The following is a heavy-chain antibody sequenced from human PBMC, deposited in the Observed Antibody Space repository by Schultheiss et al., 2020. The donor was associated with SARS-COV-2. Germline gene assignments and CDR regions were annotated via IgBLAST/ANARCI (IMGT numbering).Heavy chain of an antibody. CDR2: INPNSGGT. J-gene: IGHJ4*02. CDR1: GYTFTSYG. D-gene: IGHD3-22*01. V-gene: IGHV1-2*02. CDR3: ASDSSGYLNY. Sequence: ASVKVSCKASGYTFTSYGISWVRQAPGQGLEWMGWINPNSGGTNYAQKFQGRVTMTRDTSISTAYMELSRLRSDDTAVYYCASDSSGYLNYWGQGTLVTVSS.